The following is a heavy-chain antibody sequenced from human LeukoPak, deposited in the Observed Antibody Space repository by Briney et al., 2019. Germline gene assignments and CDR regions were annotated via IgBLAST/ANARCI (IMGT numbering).Heavy chain of an antibody. CDR2: IYSGGAT. Sequence: GGSLRLSCAASGFTVSNNYLSWVRQAPGKGPEWVSVIYSGGATHYADSVKDRFTISRDNSKNTVYLQMSGLRAEDTAIYYCARGVPSPFPDPFDHWGQGTLVIVSS. V-gene: IGHV3-53*01. CDR1: GFTVSNNY. J-gene: IGHJ4*02. CDR3: ARGVPSPFPDPFDH. D-gene: IGHD6-6*01.